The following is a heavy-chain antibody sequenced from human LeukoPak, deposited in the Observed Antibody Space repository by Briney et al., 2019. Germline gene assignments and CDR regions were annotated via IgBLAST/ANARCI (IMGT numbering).Heavy chain of an antibody. CDR2: ISSSGSTI. J-gene: IGHJ4*02. CDR1: GYTFSSYE. D-gene: IGHD3-10*01. V-gene: IGHV3-48*03. CDR3: ARVLWFGELFFDY. Sequence: GGSLRLSCAGSGYTFSSYEMNWVRQAPGKGLEWVSYISSSGSTIYYADSVKGRFTISRDNAKNSLYLQMNSLRAEDAAVYYCARVLWFGELFFDYWGQGTLVTVSS.